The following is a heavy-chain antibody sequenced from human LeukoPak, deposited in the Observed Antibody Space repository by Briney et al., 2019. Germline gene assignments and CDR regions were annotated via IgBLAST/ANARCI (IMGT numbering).Heavy chain of an antibody. CDR1: GYTFTSYG. D-gene: IGHD3-3*01. J-gene: IGHJ4*02. CDR3: ARGKYYDFWSGYYPLDY. Sequence: ASVKVSCKASGYTFTSYGISWVRQAPGQGLEWMGRIIPILGIANYAQKFQGRVTITADKSTSTAYMELSSLRSEDTAVYYCARGKYYDFWSGYYPLDYWGQGTLVTVSS. V-gene: IGHV1-69*04. CDR2: IIPILGIA.